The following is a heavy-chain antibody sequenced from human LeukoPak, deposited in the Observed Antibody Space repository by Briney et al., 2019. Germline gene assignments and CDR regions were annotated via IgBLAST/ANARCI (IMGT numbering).Heavy chain of an antibody. J-gene: IGHJ4*02. CDR2: IYYSGST. V-gene: IGHV4-30-4*01. D-gene: IGHD3-16*02. CDR1: GGSISSGDYY. Sequence: PSQTLSLTCTVSGGSISSGDYYWSWIRQPPGKGLEWIGYIYYSGSTNYNPSLKSRVTISVDTSKNQFSLKLSSVTAADTAVYYCARLGDYDYVWGSYRSIDYWGQGTLVTVSS. CDR3: ARLGDYDYVWGSYRSIDY.